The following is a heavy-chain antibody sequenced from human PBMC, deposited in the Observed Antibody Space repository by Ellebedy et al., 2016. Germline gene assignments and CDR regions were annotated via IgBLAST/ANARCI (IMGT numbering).Heavy chain of an antibody. Sequence: SETLSLTCTVSGDSITNNYSYWGWVRQPPGKGLEWIGSIHHDGRTYYNPSLKSRVTFSVDASKNQYSLRLRSVPAADTAVYYCATSLAYLAEGLYWGQGILVTVSS. J-gene: IGHJ4*02. CDR2: IHHDGRT. CDR3: ATSLAYLAEGLY. D-gene: IGHD3-3*02. CDR1: GDSITNNYSY. V-gene: IGHV4-39*01.